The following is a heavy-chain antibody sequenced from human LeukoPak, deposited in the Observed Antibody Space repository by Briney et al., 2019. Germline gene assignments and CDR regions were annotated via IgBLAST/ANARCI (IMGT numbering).Heavy chain of an antibody. CDR1: GFIFSSYG. V-gene: IGHV3-74*01. J-gene: IGHJ4*02. Sequence: GGSLRLSCVASGFIFSSYGMHWVRQAPGKGLVWVSRIHSDGSSTSYADSVKGRFTISRDNAKNTLYLQMNSLRAEDTAVYYCARSCSGGSCYNYWGQGTLVTVSS. D-gene: IGHD2-15*01. CDR3: ARSCSGGSCYNY. CDR2: IHSDGSST.